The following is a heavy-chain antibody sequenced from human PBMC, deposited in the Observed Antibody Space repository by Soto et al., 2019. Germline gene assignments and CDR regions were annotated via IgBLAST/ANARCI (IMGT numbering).Heavy chain of an antibody. CDR1: GYTFTDYL. J-gene: IGHJ6*02. V-gene: IGHV5-51*01. CDR3: ARHISNCRYYYYAMDV. D-gene: IGHD4-4*01. CDR2: IYPGDSDT. Sequence: GKSLKISCKVSGYTFTDYLIGWLRQLPGKVLEWMGIIYPGDSDTRYSPSFQGHVTITVDKSTSTAYLQWNTLKASDTAMYYCARHISNCRYYYYAMDVWGQGTTDPVSS.